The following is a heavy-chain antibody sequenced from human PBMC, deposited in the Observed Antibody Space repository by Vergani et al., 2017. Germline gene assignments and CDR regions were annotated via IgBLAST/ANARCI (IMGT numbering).Heavy chain of an antibody. V-gene: IGHV5-51*01. Sequence: EVELVQSGPEMRKPGESLKISCKGSEYSFGNYWIGCVRQMPGKGLEWMGIIYPADSDTRYSPSFQGQVTISADKSISTAFLQWASLKASDTALYYCARHTTYTDSWGQGTLVTVSS. D-gene: IGHD1-1*01. J-gene: IGHJ4*02. CDR2: IYPADSDT. CDR1: EYSFGNYW. CDR3: ARHTTYTDS.